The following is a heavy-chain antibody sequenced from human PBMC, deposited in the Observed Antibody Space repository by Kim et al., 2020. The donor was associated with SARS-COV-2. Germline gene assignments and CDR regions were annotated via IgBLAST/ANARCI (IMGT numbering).Heavy chain of an antibody. V-gene: IGHV6-1*01. Sequence: YAVSVKRRITINPDTSKNQFSLQLNSVTPEDTAVYYCARVYSSSGDAFDIWGQGTMVTVSS. CDR3: ARVYSSSGDAFDI. D-gene: IGHD6-13*01. J-gene: IGHJ3*02.